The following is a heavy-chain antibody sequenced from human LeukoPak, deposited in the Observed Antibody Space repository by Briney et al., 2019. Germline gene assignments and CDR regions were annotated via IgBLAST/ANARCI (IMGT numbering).Heavy chain of an antibody. Sequence: ASVKVSCKASGYTFNSYAISWVRQAPGQGLEWMGWISAYNGNTNYAQKLQGRVTMTTDTSTSTAYMELRSLTSDDTAVYYCARWKNQLPRGGFDYWGQGTLVTVSS. J-gene: IGHJ4*02. V-gene: IGHV1-18*01. CDR1: GYTFNSYA. CDR3: ARWKNQLPRGGFDY. CDR2: ISAYNGNT. D-gene: IGHD2-2*01.